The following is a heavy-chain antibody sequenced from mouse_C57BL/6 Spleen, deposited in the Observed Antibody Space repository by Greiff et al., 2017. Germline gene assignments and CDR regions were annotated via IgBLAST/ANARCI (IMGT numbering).Heavy chain of an antibody. J-gene: IGHJ4*01. Sequence: EVKLMESGGDLVKPGGSLKLSCAASGFTFSSYGMSWVRQTPDKRLEWVATISSGGSYTYYPDSVKGRFTISRDNAKNTLYLQMSSLKSEDTAMYYCARHELVDYWGQGTSVTVSS. CDR1: GFTFSSYG. CDR3: ARHELVDY. CDR2: ISSGGSYT. V-gene: IGHV5-6*01.